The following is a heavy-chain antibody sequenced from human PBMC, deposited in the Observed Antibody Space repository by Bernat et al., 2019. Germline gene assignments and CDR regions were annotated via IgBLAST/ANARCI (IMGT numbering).Heavy chain of an antibody. V-gene: IGHV3-30*18. J-gene: IGHJ4*02. CDR1: GFTFSSYG. CDR2: ISYDGSNK. CDR3: AKDDPKGGFWNYYPDY. Sequence: QVQLVESGGGVVQPGRSLRLSCAASGFTFSSYGMHWVRQAPGKGLEWVAVISYDGSNKYYADSVKGRFTISRDNSKNTLYLQMNSLRAEDTAVYYCAKDDPKGGFWNYYPDYWGQGTLVTVSS. D-gene: IGHD1-7*01.